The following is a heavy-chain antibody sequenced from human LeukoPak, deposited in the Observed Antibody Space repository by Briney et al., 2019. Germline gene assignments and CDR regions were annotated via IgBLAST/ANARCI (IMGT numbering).Heavy chain of an antibody. CDR3: ASHSLRLRWPTDLGY. J-gene: IGHJ4*02. CDR2: ISYIGST. CDR1: GGSISTNGDY. D-gene: IGHD4-23*01. V-gene: IGHV4-39*01. Sequence: SETLSLTCTVSGGSISTNGDYWGWIRQPPGKGLEWIGSISYIGSTHYNPSLKSRVIISVDTSRNQFSLKLSSVTAADTAVYYCASHSLRLRWPTDLGYWGQGTLVTLS.